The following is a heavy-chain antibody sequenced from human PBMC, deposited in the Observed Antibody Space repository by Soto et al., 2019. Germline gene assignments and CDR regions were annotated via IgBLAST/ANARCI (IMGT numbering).Heavy chain of an antibody. J-gene: IGHJ4*02. Sequence: GSLRLSCAASGFAFSSSGIFWVRQAPGKGLEWVSTISYDSVGTHYADSVKGRFTISRDNSKDTVFLQMDGLRAEDTAVYYCAKDPSTGPADYWGQGTLVTVSS. CDR1: GFAFSSSG. V-gene: IGHV3-23*01. CDR3: AKDPSTGPADY. CDR2: ISYDSVGT.